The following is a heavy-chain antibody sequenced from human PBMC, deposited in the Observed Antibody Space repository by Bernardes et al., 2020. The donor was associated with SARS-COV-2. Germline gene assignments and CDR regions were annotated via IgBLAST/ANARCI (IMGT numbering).Heavy chain of an antibody. Sequence: SETLSLTCSVSGGSLTSGSYYWSWIRLPPGKGLEWIGCIYFNGNTTNYNPSLWGRISISGDTSKNQFSLTLRSVTAADTAVYYCARVWLRGGAASSGLDFWGQGTLVTVSS. CDR3: ARVWLRGGAASSGLDF. D-gene: IGHD3-10*01. CDR1: GGSLTSGSYY. J-gene: IGHJ4*02. V-gene: IGHV4-61*01. CDR2: IYFNGNTT.